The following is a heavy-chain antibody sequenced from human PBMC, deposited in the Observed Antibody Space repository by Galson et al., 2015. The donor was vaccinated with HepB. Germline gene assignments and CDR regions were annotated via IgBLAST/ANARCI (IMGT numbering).Heavy chain of an antibody. V-gene: IGHV3-21*01. CDR1: GFTFTGYT. CDR3: AREWGGFGVNKYLDP. CDR2: ITASGTYR. D-gene: IGHD3-16*01. J-gene: IGHJ5*02. Sequence: SLRLSCAASGFTFTGYTMNWVRQAPGRGLEWVSSITASGTYRHVADSLKGRFTVSRDNTNNSLYLQLNNLRVEDSAIYYCAREWGGFGVNKYLDPWGQGTLVTVSS.